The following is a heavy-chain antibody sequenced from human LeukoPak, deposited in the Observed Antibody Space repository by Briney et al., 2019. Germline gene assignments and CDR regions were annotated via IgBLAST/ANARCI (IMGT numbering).Heavy chain of an antibody. CDR2: IHQSGDT. CDR3: ARELLWFGELLVWFDP. V-gene: IGHV4-59*12. D-gene: IGHD3-10*01. CDR1: GGSISSYY. J-gene: IGHJ5*02. Sequence: SETLSLTCTVSGGSISSYYWSWIRQPPGKGLEWMGYIHQSGDTYSNPSLRSRVTISADRSNNQFSLRVSSVTAADTAVYYCARELLWFGELLVWFDPWGQGTLVTVSS.